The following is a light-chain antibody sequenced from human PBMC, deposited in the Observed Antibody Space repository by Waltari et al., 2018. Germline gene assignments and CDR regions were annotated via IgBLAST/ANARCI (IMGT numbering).Light chain of an antibody. CDR3: SVYMGSGIWV. CDR1: SGSLSTTSY. Sequence: QTVVTQEPSLSVSPGGTVTLTCVLTSGSLSTTSYATWYQQTPGQPPRPLVYKGRRRSSGCPDRVPGSILGNKAALTITGAQADDESNYYCSVYMGSGIWVFGGGTKLTVL. CDR2: KGR. J-gene: IGLJ3*02. V-gene: IGLV8-61*01.